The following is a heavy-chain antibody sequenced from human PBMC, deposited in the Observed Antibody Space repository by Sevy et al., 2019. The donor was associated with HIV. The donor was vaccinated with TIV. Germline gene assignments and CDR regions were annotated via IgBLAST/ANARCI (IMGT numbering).Heavy chain of an antibody. D-gene: IGHD1-7*01. J-gene: IGHJ4*02. CDR1: GFTFSNYA. CDR3: ARDHVELRSFDY. Sequence: GGSLRLSCAASGFTFSNYAMHWVRQAPGKGLEWVAVVWYDGSNKYYADSVKGRFTISRDNSQNTLYLQMNSLRAEDTAVYYCARDHVELRSFDYWGQGTLVTVSS. V-gene: IGHV3-33*01. CDR2: VWYDGSNK.